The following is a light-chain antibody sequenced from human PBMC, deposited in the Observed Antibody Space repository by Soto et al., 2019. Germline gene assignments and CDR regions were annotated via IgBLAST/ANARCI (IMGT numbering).Light chain of an antibody. CDR1: KNDIGVYDF. V-gene: IGLV2-8*01. CDR2: EVV. CDR3: KSYAGSNTYV. J-gene: IGLJ1*01. Sequence: QSVLTQPPSASGSPGQSVTISCTGTKNDIGVYDFVSWYQHHPGKAPRLIIYEVVQRPSGVPDRFSGSKSGNTASLTVSGLQAADEADYSCKSYAGSNTYVLGSGKKVPVL.